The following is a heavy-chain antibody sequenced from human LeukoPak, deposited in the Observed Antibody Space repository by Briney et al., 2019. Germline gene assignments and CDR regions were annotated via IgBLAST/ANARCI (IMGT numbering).Heavy chain of an antibody. D-gene: IGHD4-17*01. V-gene: IGHV3-49*03. CDR3: AKDTGYFDY. Sequence: GGSLRLSCTISGFTSVDYALSWFRQAPGKGLEWVGFIRGKAYDETTDYAASVKGRFTISRDDSKSIAYLQMNSLRAEDTAVYYCAKDTGYFDYWGQGTLVTVSS. CDR1: GFTSVDYA. J-gene: IGHJ4*02. CDR2: IRGKAYDETT.